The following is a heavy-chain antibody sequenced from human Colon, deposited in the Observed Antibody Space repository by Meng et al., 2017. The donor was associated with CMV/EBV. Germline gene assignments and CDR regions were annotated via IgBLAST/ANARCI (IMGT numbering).Heavy chain of an antibody. CDR2: IDWDGGNT. D-gene: IGHD3-9*01. V-gene: IGHV3-43D*03. CDR3: AKDLTAYYHTTGGADFSGMDV. J-gene: IGHJ6*02. CDR1: GFIFADYA. Sequence: GGSLRLSCAASGFIFADYAMHWVRHVPGKGLEWVSLIDWDGGNTYYADAVKGRFTISRDNSKDSLYLQMNSLRVEDTALYYCAKDLTAYYHTTGGADFSGMDVWGLGTTVTVS.